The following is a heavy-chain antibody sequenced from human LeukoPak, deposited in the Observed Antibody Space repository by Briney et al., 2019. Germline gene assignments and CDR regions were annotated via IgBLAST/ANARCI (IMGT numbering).Heavy chain of an antibody. CDR2: IYSGGST. Sequence: GGSLRLSCAASGFTVSNNFMTWVRQPPGKGLEWVPIIYSGGSTYYADSVRGRFTISRDDSRNTLYLQMSSLRAEDTAVYYCARAVSNDYAAYWGQGTLVTVSS. D-gene: IGHD4-17*01. CDR3: ARAVSNDYAAY. V-gene: IGHV3-53*03. CDR1: GFTVSNNF. J-gene: IGHJ4*02.